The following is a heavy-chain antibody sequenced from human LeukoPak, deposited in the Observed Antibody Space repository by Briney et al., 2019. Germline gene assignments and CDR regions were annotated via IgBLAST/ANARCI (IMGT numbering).Heavy chain of an antibody. Sequence: PGGSLRLSCAASGLTFSSYAMSWVRRAPGKGLEWVSGISSSGTSTYYADSVKGRFNISRDNSKNTLYLQMNSLRAEDTALYYCAKGPYDYVWGTYLDCWGQGTLVTVSP. J-gene: IGHJ4*02. CDR1: GLTFSSYA. V-gene: IGHV3-23*01. D-gene: IGHD3-16*02. CDR3: AKGPYDYVWGTYLDC. CDR2: ISSSGTST.